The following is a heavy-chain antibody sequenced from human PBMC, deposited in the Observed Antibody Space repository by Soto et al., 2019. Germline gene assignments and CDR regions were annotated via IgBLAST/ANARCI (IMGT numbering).Heavy chain of an antibody. CDR1: GFTFSSYA. V-gene: IGHV3-23*01. D-gene: IGHD3-22*01. Sequence: GGSLRLSCAASGFTFSSYAMSWVRQAPGKGLEWVSAISGSGGSTYYADSVKGRFTISRDNSKNTLYLQMNSLRAEDTAVYYCAKRGILDYYDSSAYAYWGQGALVTVSS. J-gene: IGHJ4*02. CDR3: AKRGILDYYDSSAYAY. CDR2: ISGSGGST.